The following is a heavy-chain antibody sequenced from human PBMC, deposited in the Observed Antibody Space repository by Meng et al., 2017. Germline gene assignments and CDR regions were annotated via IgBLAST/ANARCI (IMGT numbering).Heavy chain of an antibody. Sequence: HVQLQQAGAGRVEASQTPSLTWAISGDSVSSNRATWNWIRQSPSRGLEWLGRTYYGSKWSHDYAVSVKSRIIINADTSKNQFSLQLNSVTPGDTAVYYCARGFAPVAPGAFDYWGQGALITVSS. J-gene: IGHJ4*02. CDR2: TYYGSKWSH. CDR1: GDSVSSNRAT. D-gene: IGHD2-2*01. CDR3: ARGFAPVAPGAFDY. V-gene: IGHV6-1*01.